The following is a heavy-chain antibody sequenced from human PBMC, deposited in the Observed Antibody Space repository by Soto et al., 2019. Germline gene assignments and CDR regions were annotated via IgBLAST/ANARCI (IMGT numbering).Heavy chain of an antibody. Sequence: SETLSLTCTVSGGSISSGDYYWGWIRQPPGKGLEWIGYIYYSGSTYYNPSLKSRVTISVDTSKNQFSLKLSSVTAADTAVYYCARDCTNGVCYSWGQGTLVTVSS. CDR2: IYYSGST. J-gene: IGHJ4*02. CDR1: GGSISSGDYY. CDR3: ARDCTNGVCYS. V-gene: IGHV4-30-4*01. D-gene: IGHD2-8*01.